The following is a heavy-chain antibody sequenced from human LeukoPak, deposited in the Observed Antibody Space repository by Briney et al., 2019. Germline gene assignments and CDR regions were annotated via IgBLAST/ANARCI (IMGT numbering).Heavy chain of an antibody. CDR1: GFTFSSYA. J-gene: IGHJ4*02. V-gene: IGHV3-23*01. CDR2: ISGSGGST. CDR3: AKWRGGERLSNPEDY. D-gene: IGHD1-1*01. Sequence: GGSLRLSCAASGFTFSSYAMSWVRQAPGKGLEWVSAISGSGGSTYYADSVKGRFTISRDNSKNTLYLQMNSLRAEDTAVYYCAKWRGGERLSNPEDYWGQGTLVTVSS.